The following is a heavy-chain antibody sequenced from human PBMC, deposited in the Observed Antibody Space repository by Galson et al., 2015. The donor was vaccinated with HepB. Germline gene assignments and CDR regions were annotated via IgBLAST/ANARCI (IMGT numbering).Heavy chain of an antibody. D-gene: IGHD5-18*01. CDR1: GGTFSTSG. CDR3: ASEDTPYSFDY. J-gene: IGHJ4*02. Sequence: SVKVSCKASGGTFSTSGFSWVRQAPGQGLEWMGGIVPLFGSANNAQKFQDRVTITADESTTTVYIELRGLRSEYTAIYYCASEDTPYSFDYWGLGTLVTVSS. V-gene: IGHV1-69*13. CDR2: IVPLFGSA.